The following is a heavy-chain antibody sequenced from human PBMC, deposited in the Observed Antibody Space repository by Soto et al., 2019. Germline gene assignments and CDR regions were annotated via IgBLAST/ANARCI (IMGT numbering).Heavy chain of an antibody. V-gene: IGHV1-69*01. Sequence: QVQLVQSGAEVKKPGSSVTVSCKASGDTFSSYSINWVRQAPGQGFEWMGEIIPSFGTANYAQKFQGRVTITADESTSTAYLELSSLRSEDAAVYYCARDGGRHAGGIDYWGQGTLVTVSS. CDR3: ARDGGRHAGGIDY. CDR1: GDTFSSYS. D-gene: IGHD1-26*01. J-gene: IGHJ4*02. CDR2: IIPSFGTA.